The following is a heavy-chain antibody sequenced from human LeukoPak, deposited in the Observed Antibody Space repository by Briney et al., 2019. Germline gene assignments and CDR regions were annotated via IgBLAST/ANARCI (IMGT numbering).Heavy chain of an antibody. D-gene: IGHD3-10*01. Sequence: SETLSLTCTVSGGSISSDTYYWTWIRQPAGKGLEWIGLIYTSGSTNYNPPLKSRVTISIDTSKNQLSLKLTSVTAADTAVYYCARDFRDWGQGTLVTVSS. CDR2: IYTSGST. CDR3: ARDFRD. CDR1: GGSISSDTYY. V-gene: IGHV4-61*02. J-gene: IGHJ4*02.